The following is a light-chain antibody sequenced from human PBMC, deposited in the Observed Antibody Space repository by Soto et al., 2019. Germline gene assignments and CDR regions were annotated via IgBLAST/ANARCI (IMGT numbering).Light chain of an antibody. CDR1: SSNVGSGYE. CDR3: QSYDSSLSGCYV. J-gene: IGLJ1*01. Sequence: VLTRPPSVGGAPEQLVTISCTWSSSNVGSGYEVHWYQQLPGTAPKLLIYGNSNRPPGVPYRFSGSKSGTSASLAITWLKGEDEADYYCQSYDSSLSGCYVFGTGTKLTGL. V-gene: IGLV1-40*01. CDR2: GNS.